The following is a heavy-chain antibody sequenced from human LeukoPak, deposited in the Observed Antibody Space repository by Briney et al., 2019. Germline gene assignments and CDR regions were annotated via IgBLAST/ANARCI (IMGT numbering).Heavy chain of an antibody. D-gene: IGHD6-13*01. CDR1: GYSISSGYY. CDR3: ARHSGKDIAAAGNFDY. CDR2: IYHSGST. J-gene: IGHJ4*02. V-gene: IGHV4-38-2*01. Sequence: PSETLPLTCAVSGYSISSGYYWGWIRPPPGKGLEWIGSIYHSGSTYYNPSLKSRVTISVDTSKNQFSLKLSSVTAADTAVYYCARHSGKDIAAAGNFDYWGQGTLVTVSS.